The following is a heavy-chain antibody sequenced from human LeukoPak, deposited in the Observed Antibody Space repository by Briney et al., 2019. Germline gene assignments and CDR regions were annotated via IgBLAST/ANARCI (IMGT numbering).Heavy chain of an antibody. V-gene: IGHV1-69*13. CDR1: GGTFSSYA. CDR3: ARGGPPNLLYYYYYMDV. J-gene: IGHJ6*03. Sequence: SVKVSCKASGGTFSSYAISWVRQAPGQGPEWMGGIIPIFGTANYAQKFQGRVTITADESTSTAYMELSSLRSEDTAVYYCARGGPPNLLYYYYYMDVWGKGTTVTVSS. CDR2: IIPIFGTA. D-gene: IGHD2/OR15-2a*01.